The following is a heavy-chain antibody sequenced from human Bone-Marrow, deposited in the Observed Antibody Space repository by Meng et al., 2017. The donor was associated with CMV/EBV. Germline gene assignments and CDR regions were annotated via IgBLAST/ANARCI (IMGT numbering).Heavy chain of an antibody. J-gene: IGHJ4*02. CDR1: GGSFSGYY. D-gene: IGHD4-23*01. CDR3: ARAGGRVDY. Sequence: GSLRLSCAVYGGSFSGYYWSWIRQPPGKGLEWIGEINHSGSTNYNPSLKSRVTISVDTSKNQFSLKLSSVTAADTAVYYCARAGGRVDYWGQGTLVTSPQ. CDR2: INHSGST. V-gene: IGHV4-34*01.